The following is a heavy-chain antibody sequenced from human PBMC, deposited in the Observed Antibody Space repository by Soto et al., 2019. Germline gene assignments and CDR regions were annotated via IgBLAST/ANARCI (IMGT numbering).Heavy chain of an antibody. CDR1: GGSLTSYY. Sequence: PSETLSLTCTVSGGSLTSYYWSWIRQPPGKGLEWIGFVYYTGIARYNPSLKSRVTISVDTSKNQFSLKLTSVTAADSAIYYCARRIGSTKTFDYWGQGTLVTVPS. D-gene: IGHD5-12*01. V-gene: IGHV4-59*08. CDR2: VYYTGIA. CDR3: ARRIGSTKTFDY. J-gene: IGHJ4*02.